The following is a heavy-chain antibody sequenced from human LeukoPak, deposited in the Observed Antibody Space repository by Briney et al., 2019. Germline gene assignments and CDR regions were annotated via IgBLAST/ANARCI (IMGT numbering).Heavy chain of an antibody. V-gene: IGHV3-30-3*01. CDR3: ARAVTKSSTSCYACLGGY. J-gene: IGHJ4*02. Sequence: GSLRLSCAASRFTFSSYWMSWVRQAPGKGLEWVAFISYDGSNKYYADSVQGRFTISRDNSKNTLYLQMNSLRTEDTAVYYCARAVTKSSTSCYACLGGYWGQGTLVTVSS. CDR1: RFTFSSYW. D-gene: IGHD2-2*01. CDR2: ISYDGSNK.